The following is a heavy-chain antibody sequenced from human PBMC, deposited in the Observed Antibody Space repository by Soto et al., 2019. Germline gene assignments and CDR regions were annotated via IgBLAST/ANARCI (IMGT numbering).Heavy chain of an antibody. CDR3: VRYCSTTKCPFDY. CDR1: GGSISSGGSY. CDR2: IYYSGNT. V-gene: IGHV4-30-4*01. D-gene: IGHD2-2*01. Sequence: PSETLSLTCTVSGGSISSGGSYWGWIRQPPGKGLEWIGYIYYSGNTILNPSLRSRVTLSVDTSKNQFSLNLSSVTAADTAVYYCVRYCSTTKCPFDYWDQGXLVTVSS. J-gene: IGHJ4*02.